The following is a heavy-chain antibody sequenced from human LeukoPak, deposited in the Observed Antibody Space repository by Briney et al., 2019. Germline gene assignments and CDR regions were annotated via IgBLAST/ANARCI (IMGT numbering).Heavy chain of an antibody. V-gene: IGHV3-30*02. CDR2: IRYDGSNK. Sequence: GGSLRLSSAASGFTFSSYGMHWVRQAPAKGLEWVAFIRYDGSNKYYADSVKGRFTISRDNSKDTLYLQMNSLRAEDTAVYYCANPLGPIDYWGQGTLVTVSS. CDR1: GFTFSSYG. J-gene: IGHJ4*02. CDR3: ANPLGPIDY.